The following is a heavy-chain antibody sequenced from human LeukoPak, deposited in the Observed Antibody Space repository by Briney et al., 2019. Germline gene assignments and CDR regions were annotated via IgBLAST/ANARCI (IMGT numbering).Heavy chain of an antibody. V-gene: IGHV3-23*01. J-gene: IGHJ4*02. CDR1: GFTFSNYA. Sequence: GGSLRLSCAASGFTFSNYAMSWVRQAPGKGLEWVSVISGSGGSTYYADSVKGQFTIFRDNSKNTVYLQMNSLRADDTAVYYCVKGDTGMVRRYYFDYWGQGTLVTVSS. CDR2: ISGSGGST. D-gene: IGHD5-18*01. CDR3: VKGDTGMVRRYYFDY.